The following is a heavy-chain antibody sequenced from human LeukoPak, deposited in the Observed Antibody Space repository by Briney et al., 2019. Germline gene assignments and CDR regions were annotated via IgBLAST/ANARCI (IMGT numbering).Heavy chain of an antibody. CDR3: ARGSAAAGQEFDY. D-gene: IGHD6-13*01. J-gene: IGHJ4*02. CDR2: IYYSGST. Sequence: SETLSLTCTVAGGSISSYYWSWIRQPPGKGLEWIGYIYYSGSTNYNPSLKSRVTISADTSKNQFSLKLSSVTAADTAVYYCARGSAAAGQEFDYWGQGTLVTVSS. V-gene: IGHV4-59*01. CDR1: GGSISSYY.